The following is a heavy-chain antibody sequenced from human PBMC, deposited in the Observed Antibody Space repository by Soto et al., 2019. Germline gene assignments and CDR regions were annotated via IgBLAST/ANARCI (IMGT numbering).Heavy chain of an antibody. Sequence: QVQLVQSGAEVRKPGSSVKVSCRASGGTFSSSVISWLRQAPGQGPEWMGGIIPIFNRPNYVQRFQARVTITADESTSTAYMELSSLRSGDTAVYYCATSKVGYSYGSPFDFWGQGTLVTVSS. J-gene: IGHJ4*02. CDR3: ATSKVGYSYGSPFDF. D-gene: IGHD5-12*01. CDR1: GGTFSSSV. V-gene: IGHV1-69*01. CDR2: IIPIFNRP.